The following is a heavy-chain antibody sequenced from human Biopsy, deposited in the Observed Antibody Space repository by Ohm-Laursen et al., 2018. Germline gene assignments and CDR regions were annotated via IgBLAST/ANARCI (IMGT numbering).Heavy chain of an antibody. J-gene: IGHJ3*02. CDR2: IYYSGGT. CDR1: GGSMNGYE. V-gene: IGHV4-59*01. CDR3: ARVKAGTYDALDI. D-gene: IGHD1-26*01. Sequence: SETLSLTCSVSGGSMNGYEWSWIRLAPGKGLEWIGYIYYSGGTKYNPSLASRVTFSVDMSKSQFSLKLYSVTAADTAVYYCARVKAGTYDALDIWGQGTLVAVSA.